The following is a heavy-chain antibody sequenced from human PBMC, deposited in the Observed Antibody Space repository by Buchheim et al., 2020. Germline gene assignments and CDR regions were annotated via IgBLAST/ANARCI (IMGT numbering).Heavy chain of an antibody. V-gene: IGHV4-31*03. CDR3: ARSELLRTGATTVTTNFDY. Sequence: QVQLQESGPGLVKPSQTLSLTCTVSGGSISSGGYYWSWIRQHPGKGLEWIGYIYYSGSTYYNPSLKSRVTISVDTSKHQFSLKLSSVTAADTAVYYCARSELLRTGATTVTTNFDYWGQGTL. J-gene: IGHJ4*02. CDR1: GGSISSGGYY. D-gene: IGHD4-17*01. CDR2: IYYSGST.